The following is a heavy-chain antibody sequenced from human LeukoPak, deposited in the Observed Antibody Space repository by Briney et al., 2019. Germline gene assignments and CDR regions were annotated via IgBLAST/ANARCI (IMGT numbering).Heavy chain of an antibody. J-gene: IGHJ3*02. CDR3: ARSRITMIVVRAFDI. V-gene: IGHV1-2*02. Sequence: ASVKVSCKASGYTFTGYYLHWVRQAPGQGLEWMGWINPNSGGTDYAQRFQGRVTMTRDTSISTAYMELSRLRSDDTAVYYCARSRITMIVVRAFDIWGQGTMVTVSS. D-gene: IGHD3-22*01. CDR1: GYTFTGYY. CDR2: INPNSGGT.